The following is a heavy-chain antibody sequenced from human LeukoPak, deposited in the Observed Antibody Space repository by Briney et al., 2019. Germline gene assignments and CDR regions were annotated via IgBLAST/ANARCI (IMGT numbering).Heavy chain of an antibody. Sequence: SETLSLTCTVSGDSIGAYYWSWIRQPAGKGLEWFGRIYKSMYSGGSTDYNPSLKSRVTMSVDTSKNQLSLKLSSLTAADTAVYYCVRDPTTVTTFFDLWGQGTLVTVSS. CDR2: IYKSMYSGGST. CDR1: GDSIGAYY. V-gene: IGHV4-4*07. J-gene: IGHJ5*01. D-gene: IGHD4-17*01. CDR3: VRDPTTVTTFFDL.